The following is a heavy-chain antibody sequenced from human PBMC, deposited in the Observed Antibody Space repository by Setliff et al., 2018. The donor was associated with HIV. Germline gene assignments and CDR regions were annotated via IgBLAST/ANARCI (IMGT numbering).Heavy chain of an antibody. V-gene: IGHV1-18*04. CDR3: ARGGPPRVATLYWFDP. J-gene: IGHJ5*02. CDR2: INTYNGNT. Sequence: ASVKVSCKASGYTFINYGINWLRQAPGQGLEWMGWINTYNGNTKYGQKFQGSVTTTTDTSTGTVYMELRSLTSDDTALYYCARGGPPRVATLYWFDPWGQGTLVTVSS. CDR1: GYTFINYG. D-gene: IGHD2-15*01.